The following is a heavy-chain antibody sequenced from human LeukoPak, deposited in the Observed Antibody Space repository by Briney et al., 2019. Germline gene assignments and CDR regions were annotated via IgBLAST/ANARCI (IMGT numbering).Heavy chain of an antibody. V-gene: IGHV3-49*04. Sequence: GGSLRLSCTVSGFTFGDYAINWVRQAPGKGLEWVGFIRSKAFGETAEYAASVKGRFTISRDDSKSIAYLQMNSLKTEDTAVYYCTRDRGSSTLGNYWGQGTLVTVSS. J-gene: IGHJ4*02. CDR2: IRSKAFGETA. CDR3: TRDRGSSTLGNY. CDR1: GFTFGDYA. D-gene: IGHD7-27*01.